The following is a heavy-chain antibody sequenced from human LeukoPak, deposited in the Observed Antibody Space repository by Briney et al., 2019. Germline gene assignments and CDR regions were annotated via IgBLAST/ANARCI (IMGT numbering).Heavy chain of an antibody. J-gene: IGHJ6*04. Sequence: ASVKVSCKASGGTFSSYATSWVRQAPGQGLEWMGRIIPILGIANYAQKLQGRVTTTADKSTSTAYMELSSLRSEDTAVYYCGRLRLRGKNYYYYYGMDVWGRGTTVTVSS. CDR3: GRLRLRGKNYYYYYGMDV. V-gene: IGHV1-69*04. CDR2: IIPILGIA. CDR1: GGTFSSYA. D-gene: IGHD5-12*01.